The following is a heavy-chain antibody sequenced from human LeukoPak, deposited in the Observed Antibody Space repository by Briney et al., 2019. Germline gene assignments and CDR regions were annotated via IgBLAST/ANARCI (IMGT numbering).Heavy chain of an antibody. CDR2: FDPEDGET. CDR3: ARGGVYGSSSWYPNGMDV. D-gene: IGHD6-13*01. CDR1: GYTLTELS. Sequence: ASAKVSCKVSGYTLTELSMHWVRQAPGKGLEWMGGFDPEDGETIYAQKFQGRVTMTEDTSTDTAYMELSSLRSEDTAVYYCARGGVYGSSSWYPNGMDVWGQGTTVTVSS. V-gene: IGHV1-24*01. J-gene: IGHJ6*02.